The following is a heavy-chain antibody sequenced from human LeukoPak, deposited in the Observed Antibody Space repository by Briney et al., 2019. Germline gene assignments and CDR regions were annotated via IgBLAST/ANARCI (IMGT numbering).Heavy chain of an antibody. CDR1: GGSFSGYY. CDR2: INHSGST. Sequence: SETLSLTCAVYGGSFSGYYWSWIRQPPGKGLEWIGEINHSGSTDYNPSLKSRVTISVDTSKNQFSLKLSSVTAADTAVYYCARERDDYVWGSYRHYYFDYWGQGTLVTVSS. V-gene: IGHV4-34*01. J-gene: IGHJ4*02. D-gene: IGHD3-16*02. CDR3: ARERDDYVWGSYRHYYFDY.